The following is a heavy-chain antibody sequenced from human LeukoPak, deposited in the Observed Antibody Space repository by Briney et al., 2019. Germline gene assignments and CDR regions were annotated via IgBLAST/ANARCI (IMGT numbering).Heavy chain of an antibody. CDR1: GFSFSSFA. CDR3: TKDPNGDYIGAFDP. Sequence: GGSLRLSCAASGFSFSSFAMTWVRQAPGKGLGWVSSITGGHYATYNTDSVKGRFTISRDNAKNTLYLQMNSLRADDTAIYYCTKDPNGDYIGAFDPWGQGTLVTVSS. CDR2: ITGGHYAT. V-gene: IGHV3-23*01. J-gene: IGHJ5*02. D-gene: IGHD4-17*01.